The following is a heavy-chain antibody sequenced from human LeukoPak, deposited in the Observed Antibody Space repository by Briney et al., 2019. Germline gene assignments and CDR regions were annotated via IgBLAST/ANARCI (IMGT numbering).Heavy chain of an antibody. CDR1: GGSFSGYY. V-gene: IGHV4-34*01. CDR3: ARRSRMIAARRLDY. Sequence: SETVSLTCAVYGGSFSGYYWSWIRQPPGKRLEWIGEINHSGSTNYNPSLKSRVTISVDTSKNQFSLKLSSVTAADTAVYYCARRSRMIAARRLDYWGQGTLVTVSS. D-gene: IGHD6-6*01. CDR2: INHSGST. J-gene: IGHJ4*02.